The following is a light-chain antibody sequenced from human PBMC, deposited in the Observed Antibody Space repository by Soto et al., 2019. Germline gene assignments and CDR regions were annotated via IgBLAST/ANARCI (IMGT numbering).Light chain of an antibody. Sequence: DIQMTQSPSSLSASVGDRVTITCRASQSISSYLNWYQQKPGKAPKLLIYAASSLQSGVPSRFSGSGSGTDFTLTISSLQPEDFATYYCQQSYSTPPEGDTFGQGTKLEIK. CDR1: QSISSY. V-gene: IGKV1-39*01. CDR2: AAS. J-gene: IGKJ2*01. CDR3: QQSYSTPPEGDT.